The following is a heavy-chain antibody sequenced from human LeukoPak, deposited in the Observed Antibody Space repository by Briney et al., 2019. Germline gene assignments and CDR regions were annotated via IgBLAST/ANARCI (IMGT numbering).Heavy chain of an antibody. CDR3: ARVDGYCSGGSCSRFDP. V-gene: IGHV4-34*01. CDR2: INHSGST. CDR1: GGSFSGYY. Sequence: PSETLSLTCAVYGGSFSGYYWSWIRQPPGKGLEWIGEINHSGSTYYNPSLKSRVTISVDRSKNQFSLKLSSVTAADTAVYYCARVDGYCSGGSCSRFDPWGQGTLVTVSS. D-gene: IGHD2-15*01. J-gene: IGHJ5*02.